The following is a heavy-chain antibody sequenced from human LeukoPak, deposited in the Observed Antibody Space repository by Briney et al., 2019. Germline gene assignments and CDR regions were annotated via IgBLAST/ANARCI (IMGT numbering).Heavy chain of an antibody. CDR1: GFTFSDYY. CDR2: ISSDSGSTT. CDR3: ARVTGRYCSGGSCPFDY. D-gene: IGHD2-15*01. V-gene: IGHV3-11*01. J-gene: IGHJ4*02. Sequence: GGSLRLSCAASGFTFSDYYMSWLRQAPGKGLEWVSYISSDSGSTTYYADSVKGRFTVSRDNAKNSLYLQMSSLRAEDTAVYYCARVTGRYCSGGSCPFDYWGQGTLVTVSS.